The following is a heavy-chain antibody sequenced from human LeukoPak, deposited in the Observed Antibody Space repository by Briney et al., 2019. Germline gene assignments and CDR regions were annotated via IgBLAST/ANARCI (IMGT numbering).Heavy chain of an antibody. CDR2: IYHSGST. Sequence: PSETLSLTCTVSGGSISSGGYYWSWIRQPPGKGLEWIGYIYHSGSTYYNPSLKSRVTISVDRSKNQFSLKLSSVTAADTAVYYCASSGPGKVVVITTYAFDIWGQGTMVTVSS. J-gene: IGHJ3*02. CDR1: GGSISSGGYY. CDR3: ASSGPGKVVVITTYAFDI. V-gene: IGHV4-30-2*01. D-gene: IGHD3-22*01.